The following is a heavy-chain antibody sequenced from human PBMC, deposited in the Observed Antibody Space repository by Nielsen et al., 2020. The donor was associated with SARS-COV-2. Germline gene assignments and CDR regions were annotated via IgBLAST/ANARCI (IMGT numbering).Heavy chain of an antibody. V-gene: IGHV3-30*03. CDR3: AREGKETATIYYAFDV. CDR2: ISYDGSNK. D-gene: IGHD5-24*01. Sequence: GESLKISCAASGFTFSSYGMHWVRQAPGKGLEWVAVISYDGSNKYYVDSVKGRFTISRDNSKNTLYLQMNSLRAEDTAVYYCAREGKETATIYYAFDVWGQGTMVTVSS. CDR1: GFTFSSYG. J-gene: IGHJ3*01.